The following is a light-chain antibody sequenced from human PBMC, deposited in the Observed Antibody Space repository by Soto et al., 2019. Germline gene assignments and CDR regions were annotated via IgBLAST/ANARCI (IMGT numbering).Light chain of an antibody. Sequence: DIQLTQSPSFLSASVGDRVTITCRASQGISSYLAWYQQKPGKAPKLLIYAASTLQSGVPSRFSGSGSGTEFTLTISSLQPEEFATYYCQQLDIYPHTFGQGTKLEIK. CDR2: AAS. V-gene: IGKV1-9*01. CDR3: QQLDIYPHT. J-gene: IGKJ2*01. CDR1: QGISSY.